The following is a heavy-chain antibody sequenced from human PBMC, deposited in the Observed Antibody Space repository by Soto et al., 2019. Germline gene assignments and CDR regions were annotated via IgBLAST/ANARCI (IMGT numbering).Heavy chain of an antibody. CDR1: GYTFTSSG. CDR3: ARGFFYQGSDSRGYSFDAFDF. D-gene: IGHD3-22*01. J-gene: IGHJ3*01. V-gene: IGHV1-18*01. Sequence: QVQLVQSGAEVKKPGASVKVSCKASGYTFTSSGMSWVRQAPGQGLEWMGWISAHTGSSEYAQRFQGRVTMTTDRSTSTAYMELRSRRSDDTAVYYCARGFFYQGSDSRGYSFDAFDFWGPGTLVTVSS. CDR2: ISAHTGSS.